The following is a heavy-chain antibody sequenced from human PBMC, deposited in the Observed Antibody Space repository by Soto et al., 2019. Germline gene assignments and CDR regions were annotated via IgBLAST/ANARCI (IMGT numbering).Heavy chain of an antibody. J-gene: IGHJ4*02. V-gene: IGHV4-61*01. Sequence: SLTCTVSGGSVSSGSYYWSWIRQPPGKGLEWIGYIYYSGSTNYNPSLKSRVTISVDTSKNQFSLKLSSVTAADTAVYYCAREAGDSGSYSVDYWGQGTLVTVSS. CDR3: AREAGDSGSYSVDY. CDR2: IYYSGST. D-gene: IGHD1-26*01. CDR1: GGSVSSGSYY.